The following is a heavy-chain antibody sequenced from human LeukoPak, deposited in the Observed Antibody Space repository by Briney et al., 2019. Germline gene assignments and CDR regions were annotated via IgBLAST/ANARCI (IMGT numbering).Heavy chain of an antibody. CDR3: ARDLSSGNPGGFDY. D-gene: IGHD3-10*01. V-gene: IGHV3-21*01. J-gene: IGHJ4*02. CDR2: ISSRSHYI. Sequence: GGSLGLSCAASEFTFSRYSMNWVRQAPGKGLEWVSTISSRSHYIYYADSVKGRFTISRDNGKNSLYLQMDSLRAEDTAVYYCARDLSSGNPGGFDYWGQGALVTVSS. CDR1: EFTFSRYS.